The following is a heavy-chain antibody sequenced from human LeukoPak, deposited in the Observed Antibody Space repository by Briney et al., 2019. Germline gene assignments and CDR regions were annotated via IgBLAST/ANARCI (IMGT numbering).Heavy chain of an antibody. Sequence: ASVKVSCKASGYTFTGYYMHWVRQAPGQGLEWMGRVIPVVDIAKNAQKFQGRVTIAADKSSSTAYMELSSLRSEDTAMYYCARDTRTYYDILTDGAFDVWGQGTMVTVSS. J-gene: IGHJ3*01. V-gene: IGHV1-69*04. CDR2: VIPVVDIA. CDR1: GYTFTGYY. D-gene: IGHD3-9*01. CDR3: ARDTRTYYDILTDGAFDV.